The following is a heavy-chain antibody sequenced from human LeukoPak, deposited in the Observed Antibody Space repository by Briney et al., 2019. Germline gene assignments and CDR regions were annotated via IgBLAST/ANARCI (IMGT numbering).Heavy chain of an antibody. CDR3: ARTMATADLFDY. Sequence: ASVKVSCKASGYTFTSYGISWVRQAPGQGLEWMGWISAYNGNTNYAQKVQGRVTMTTDKSTSTAYMELRSLRSDDTAVYYCARTMATADLFDYWGQGTLVTVSS. D-gene: IGHD5-24*01. J-gene: IGHJ4*02. CDR2: ISAYNGNT. V-gene: IGHV1-18*01. CDR1: GYTFTSYG.